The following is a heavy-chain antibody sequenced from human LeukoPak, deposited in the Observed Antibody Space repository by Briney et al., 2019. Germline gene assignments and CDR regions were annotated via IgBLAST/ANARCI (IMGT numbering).Heavy chain of an antibody. V-gene: IGHV3-49*04. J-gene: IGHJ4*02. D-gene: IGHD1-26*01. CDR2: IRSKAYGGTT. CDR1: GFTFGDYA. Sequence: GGSLRLSCTASGFTFGDYAMSWVRQAPGKGLEWVGFIRSKAYGGTTEYAASVKGRFTISRDDSKSIAYLQMNSLKTEDTAVYYCTRDSGLGDYWGQGTLVTVSS. CDR3: TRDSGLGDY.